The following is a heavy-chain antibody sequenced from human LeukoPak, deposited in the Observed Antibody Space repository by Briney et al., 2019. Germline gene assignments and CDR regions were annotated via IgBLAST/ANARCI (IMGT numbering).Heavy chain of an antibody. J-gene: IGHJ4*02. CDR1: GFTFSSYA. CDR2: IKEDGSEK. CDR3: VNHFACGRTSCPSFDS. D-gene: IGHD2-2*01. V-gene: IGHV3-7*01. Sequence: PGGSLRLSCAASGFTFSSYAMHWVRQAPGKGLEWVANIKEDGSEKYYVDSVKGRFTISRDNAKKSPYLQMNRLRAEDTAVYYCVNHFACGRTSCPSFDSWGQGTLVTVSA.